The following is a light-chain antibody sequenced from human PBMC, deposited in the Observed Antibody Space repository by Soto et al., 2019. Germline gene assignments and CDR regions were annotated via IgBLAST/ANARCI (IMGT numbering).Light chain of an antibody. Sequence: DIQMTQSPSTLSASVGDRVTITCRASQSISNWLAWYQQKPGKAPKLLIHDASTLDRGVPSRFSGSGSGTEFTLSISSLQTDDFAICYCQHSGTFGQGIKVEIK. CDR2: DAS. V-gene: IGKV1-5*01. J-gene: IGKJ1*01. CDR1: QSISNW. CDR3: QHSGT.